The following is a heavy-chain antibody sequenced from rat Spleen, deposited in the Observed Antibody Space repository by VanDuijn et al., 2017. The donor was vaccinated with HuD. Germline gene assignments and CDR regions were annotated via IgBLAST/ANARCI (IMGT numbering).Heavy chain of an antibody. CDR1: GFSLTSFS. D-gene: IGHD1-12*03. J-gene: IGHJ2*01. CDR3: ARGYDGYYRPFDY. Sequence: QVQLKESGPSLVRPSETLSLTCTVSGFSLTSFSVSWVRQPPGKGLEWMGVIWTGGSTAYNSLLKSRLSISRDTSKSQVFLKMNSLQTEDTATYYCARGYDGYYRPFDYWGQGVMVTVSS. CDR2: IWTGGST. V-gene: IGHV2-15*01.